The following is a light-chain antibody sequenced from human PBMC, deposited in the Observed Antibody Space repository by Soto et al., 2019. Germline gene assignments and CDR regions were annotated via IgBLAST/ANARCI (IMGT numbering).Light chain of an antibody. CDR1: QSVSSSY. V-gene: IGKV3-20*01. Sequence: EIVLTQSPGTLSLSPGERATLSCRASQSVSSSYLAWYQQKPGQAPRLLIYGASSRATGIPDRFSGSGSGTDFTLTISRLEPEGVAVYYCQQYGSSPPYTFGQGTKLEIK. CDR2: GAS. J-gene: IGKJ2*01. CDR3: QQYGSSPPYT.